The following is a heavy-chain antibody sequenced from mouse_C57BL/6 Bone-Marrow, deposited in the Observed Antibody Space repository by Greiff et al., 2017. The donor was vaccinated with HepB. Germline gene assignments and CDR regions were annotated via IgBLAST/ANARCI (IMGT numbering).Heavy chain of an antibody. CDR3: TVYYSNYTWFAY. Sequence: EVQLVESGGGLVQPGGSMKLSCVASGFTFSNYWMNWVRQSPEKGLEWVAQIRLKSDNYATHYAESVKGRFTISRDDSKSSVYLQMNNLRAEDTGIYYCTVYYSNYTWFAYWGQGTLVTVSA. D-gene: IGHD2-5*01. V-gene: IGHV6-3*01. J-gene: IGHJ3*01. CDR2: IRLKSDNYAT. CDR1: GFTFSNYW.